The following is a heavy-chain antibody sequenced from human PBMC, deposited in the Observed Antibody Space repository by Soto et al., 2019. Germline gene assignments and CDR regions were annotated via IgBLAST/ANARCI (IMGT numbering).Heavy chain of an antibody. CDR1: DGSISTYDW. Sequence: PSETLSLTCVVSDGSISTYDWWTWVRQPPGKGLEWIGEINHSGSTNYNPSLKSRVTISVDTSKNQFSLKLSSVTAADTAVYYCARLPGNWGSRYWYFDLWGRGTLVTVSS. J-gene: IGHJ2*01. CDR3: ARLPGNWGSRYWYFDL. V-gene: IGHV4-4*02. CDR2: INHSGST. D-gene: IGHD7-27*01.